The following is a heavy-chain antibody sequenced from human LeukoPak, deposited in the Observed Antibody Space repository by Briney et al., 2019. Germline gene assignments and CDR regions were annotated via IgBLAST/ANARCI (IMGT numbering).Heavy chain of an antibody. D-gene: IGHD3-22*01. Sequence: GGSLRLSCAASGFTFSDYYMSWIRQAPGKALEWVSYISSSGSTIYYADSVKGRFTISRDNAKNSLYLQMNSLRAEDTAVYYCAREGDYYDSSGYLSTPGYFDYWGQGTLVTVSS. V-gene: IGHV3-11*04. CDR1: GFTFSDYY. CDR2: ISSSGSTI. CDR3: AREGDYYDSSGYLSTPGYFDY. J-gene: IGHJ4*02.